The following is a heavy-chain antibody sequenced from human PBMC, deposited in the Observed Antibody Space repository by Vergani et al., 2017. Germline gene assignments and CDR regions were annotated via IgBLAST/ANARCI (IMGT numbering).Heavy chain of an antibody. CDR2: SYYSGST. CDR1: GASIRSSNYY. D-gene: IGHD3-16*01. V-gene: IGHV4-39*01. Sequence: QLQLQESGPGLVKPSATLSLTCSVSGASIRSSNYYWGWIRQPKGKGLEWIASSYYSGSTNYNPSLKSIVTISVDTSKNQFALKLSSVTAADTAVYFCARHSTVGWLVNLGWCYPWCEGSLVIVVS. CDR3: ARHSTVGWLVNLGWCYP. J-gene: IGHJ5*02.